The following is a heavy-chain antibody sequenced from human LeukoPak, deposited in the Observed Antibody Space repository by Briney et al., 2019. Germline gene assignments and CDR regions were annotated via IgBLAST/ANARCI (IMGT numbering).Heavy chain of an antibody. D-gene: IGHD2-15*01. V-gene: IGHV3-53*01. CDR2: IYSGGST. CDR3: ARTPMPVVVVAATYYYYGMDV. CDR1: GFTVSSNY. J-gene: IGHJ6*02. Sequence: GGSLRLSCAASGFTVSSNYMSWVRQAPGKGLEWVSVIYSGGSTYYADSVKGRFTISRDNSKNTLYLQMNSLRAEDTAVYYCARTPMPVVVVAATYYYYGMDVWGQGTTVTVSS.